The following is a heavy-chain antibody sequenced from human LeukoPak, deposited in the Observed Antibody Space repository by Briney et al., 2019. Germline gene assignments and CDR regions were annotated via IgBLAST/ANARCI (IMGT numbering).Heavy chain of an antibody. V-gene: IGHV1-2*02. CDR1: GYTFTGYY. Sequence: EASVKVSCKASGYTFTGYYMHWVRQAPGQGLEWMGWINPNSGGTNYAQKSQGRVTMTRDTSISTAYMELSRLRSDDTAVYYCARVFIATFDYDILTGYYPRDAFDIWGQGTMVTVSS. CDR3: ARVFIATFDYDILTGYYPRDAFDI. CDR2: INPNSGGT. J-gene: IGHJ3*02. D-gene: IGHD3-9*01.